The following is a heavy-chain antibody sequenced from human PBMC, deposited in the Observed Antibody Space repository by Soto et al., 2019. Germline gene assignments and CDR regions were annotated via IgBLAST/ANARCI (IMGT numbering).Heavy chain of an antibody. D-gene: IGHD3-22*01. Sequence: QVQLVESGGGVVQPGRSLRLSCAASGSTFRSYGMHWVRQAPGKGLEWVAAISYDGSNKNYVDSVKGRFTISRDNSEYTLYLQMNSLRAEDAAVYYCAKDTYYHDSTGYYVFDYWGQGTLVTVSS. CDR2: ISYDGSNK. CDR3: AKDTYYHDSTGYYVFDY. V-gene: IGHV3-30*18. J-gene: IGHJ4*02. CDR1: GSTFRSYG.